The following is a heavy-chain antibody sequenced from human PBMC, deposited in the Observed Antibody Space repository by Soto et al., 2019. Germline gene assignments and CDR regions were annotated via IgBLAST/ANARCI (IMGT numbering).Heavy chain of an antibody. V-gene: IGHV4-4*02. CDR3: ARSAGWYAVHS. D-gene: IGHD6-19*01. CDR1: AVSISSGSF. J-gene: IGHJ4*02. Sequence: QVQLQESGPGLVKPSGTLSLTCAVSAVSISSGSFWGWVRQPPGKGLEWIGDIHHSGSTNYNPSLKSRVTIAVATSKNHFSLKLNSVTAADTAVYYCARSAGWYAVHSWGQGILVIVSS. CDR2: IHHSGST.